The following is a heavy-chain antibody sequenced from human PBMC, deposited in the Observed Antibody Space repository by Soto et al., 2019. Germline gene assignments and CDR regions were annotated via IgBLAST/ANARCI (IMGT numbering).Heavy chain of an antibody. CDR1: GGSVHPFY. V-gene: IGHV4-59*02. CDR3: ARVRGVDSVDL. D-gene: IGHD3-9*01. Sequence: QVQLQGSGPGLVKPSETLSLTCTVSGGSVHPFYWSWIRQPPGKGLEWIGYILDSETTSYNPSLPSRVTRSLDTSKKQFSLKLTSVTAADKAIDDCARVRGVDSVDLCGQGTMVTASS. J-gene: IGHJ3*01. CDR2: ILDSETT.